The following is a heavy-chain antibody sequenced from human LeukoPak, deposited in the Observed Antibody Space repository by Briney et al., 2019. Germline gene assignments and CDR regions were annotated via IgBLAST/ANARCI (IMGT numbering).Heavy chain of an antibody. Sequence: GRSLRLSCAASGFMFSSYDMHWVRQAPGKGLEWVSAIGTAGDTHYPDSVKGRFIISRENAKTSLYLQMNSLRVGDTAVYYCARVPYTSSRSGRPYYYGMDVWGQGTTVTVSS. V-gene: IGHV3-13*01. D-gene: IGHD6-13*01. CDR3: ARVPYTSSRSGRPYYYGMDV. CDR2: IGTAGDT. CDR1: GFMFSSYD. J-gene: IGHJ6*02.